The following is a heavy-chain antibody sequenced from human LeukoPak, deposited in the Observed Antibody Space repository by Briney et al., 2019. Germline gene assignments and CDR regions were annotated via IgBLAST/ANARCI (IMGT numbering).Heavy chain of an antibody. D-gene: IGHD2-21*01. V-gene: IGHV5-51*01. Sequence: GESLKISCKGSGYTFTTYWIGWVRQMPGKGLEWMGIIYPGDSDTRYSPSFQGQVTISADKSISTAYLQWSSLKASDTAMYYCARPTYSSHDAFDIWGQGTMVTVSS. CDR3: ARPTYSSHDAFDI. CDR2: IYPGDSDT. CDR1: GYTFTTYW. J-gene: IGHJ3*02.